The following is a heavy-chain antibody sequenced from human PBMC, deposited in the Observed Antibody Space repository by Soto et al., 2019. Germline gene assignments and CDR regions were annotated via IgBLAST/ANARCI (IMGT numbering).Heavy chain of an antibody. J-gene: IGHJ4*02. CDR2: ISAYNGNT. V-gene: IGHV1-18*01. CDR1: GYTFTSYG. Sequence: ASVKVSCKASGYTFTSYGISWVRQAPGQGLEWMGWISAYNGNTNYAQKLQGRVTMTTDTSTSTAYMELRSLRSDDTAVYYCATSKGELLWFGELLQPFDYWGQGTLVTVSS. D-gene: IGHD3-10*01. CDR3: ATSKGELLWFGELLQPFDY.